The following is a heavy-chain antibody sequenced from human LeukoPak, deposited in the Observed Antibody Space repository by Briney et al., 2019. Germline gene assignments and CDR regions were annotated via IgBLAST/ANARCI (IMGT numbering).Heavy chain of an antibody. V-gene: IGHV1-69*13. CDR3: ARGNYGGYYYYMDV. Sequence: SVKVSCKASGGTFSSYAISWVRQAPGQGLEWMGGIIPIFGTANYAQKFQGRVTITADESMSTAYMELSSLRSEDTAVYYCARGNYGGYYYYMDVWGKGTTVTISS. CDR2: IIPIFGTA. J-gene: IGHJ6*03. CDR1: GGTFSSYA. D-gene: IGHD4-23*01.